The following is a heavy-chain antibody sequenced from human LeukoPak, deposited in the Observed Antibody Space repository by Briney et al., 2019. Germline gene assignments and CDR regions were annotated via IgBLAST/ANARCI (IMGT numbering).Heavy chain of an antibody. CDR1: EFSIRSNY. V-gene: IGHV3-66*01. J-gene: IGHJ3*02. CDR3: ARDGLDSSGPVAFDI. CDR2: IYIHGDT. D-gene: IGHD3-22*01. Sequence: GGSLRLSCVASEFSIRSNYMSWVRQAPGKGLEWVSIIYIHGDTHYADSVKGRFTISRDNSKNTLYLQMNSLRSEDTAVYYCARDGLDSSGPVAFDIWGQGTMVTVSS.